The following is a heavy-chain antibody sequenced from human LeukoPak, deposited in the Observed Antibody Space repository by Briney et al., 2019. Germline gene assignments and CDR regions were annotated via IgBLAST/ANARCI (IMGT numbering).Heavy chain of an antibody. J-gene: IGHJ5*02. CDR3: ARVYYDSSGYHNWFDT. D-gene: IGHD3-22*01. V-gene: IGHV3-48*03. CDR2: ISGSGPGI. Sequence: GGSLRLSCAASGFTCSNYEMNWVRQAPGKGLEWVSYISGSGPGIYYAVSVKGRFTISRDNAKNSLYLQMNSLRAEDTAVYYCARVYYDSSGYHNWFDTWGQGTLVTVSS. CDR1: GFTCSNYE.